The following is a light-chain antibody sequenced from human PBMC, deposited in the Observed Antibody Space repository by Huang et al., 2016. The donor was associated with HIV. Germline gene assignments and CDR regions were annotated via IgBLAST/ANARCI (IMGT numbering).Light chain of an antibody. J-gene: IGKJ3*01. CDR2: CAS. V-gene: IGKV4-1*01. Sequence: DIMLTQSPDSLAVSLGERATINCSSSQIILYNSNNKNYLAWHQQKPGQSPKLLIYCASTRESGVPDRFSGSGSETDFTLTISSLQAEDVAVYFCQQYYTTPGTFGPGTTVHIK. CDR3: QQYYTTPGT. CDR1: QIILYNSNNKNY.